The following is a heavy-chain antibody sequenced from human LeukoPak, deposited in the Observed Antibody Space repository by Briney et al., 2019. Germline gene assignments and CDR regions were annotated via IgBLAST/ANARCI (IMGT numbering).Heavy chain of an antibody. Sequence: GGSLRLSCEASGFAFSSLWMHWVRQAPGKGLVWVSYINSDGSSTNYADSVKGRFTISRDNAKNMLYLQMNSLRTEDTAVYYCVRGGYGSIDYWGQGTLVTVSS. V-gene: IGHV3-74*01. CDR2: INSDGSST. J-gene: IGHJ4*02. D-gene: IGHD4-17*01. CDR3: VRGGYGSIDY. CDR1: GFAFSSLW.